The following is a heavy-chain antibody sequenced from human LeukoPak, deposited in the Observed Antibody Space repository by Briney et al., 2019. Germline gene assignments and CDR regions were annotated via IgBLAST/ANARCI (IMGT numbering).Heavy chain of an antibody. Sequence: WGSLRLSCAASGFTFSTSSMSWVRQAPGKGPEWVSSFGDRSAYIYYADSVKGRFTISRDNAKNSLYLQMNGLRVDGTAVYYCTASVGEMALDYWGQGTLVTVSS. CDR3: TASVGEMALDY. CDR1: GFTFSTSS. J-gene: IGHJ4*02. V-gene: IGHV3-21*01. D-gene: IGHD3-16*01. CDR2: FGDRSAYI.